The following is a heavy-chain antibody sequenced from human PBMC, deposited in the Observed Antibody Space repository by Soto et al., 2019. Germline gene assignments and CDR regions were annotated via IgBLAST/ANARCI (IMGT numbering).Heavy chain of an antibody. CDR1: GFTFSSYA. J-gene: IGHJ4*02. CDR2: ISYDGSNK. Sequence: GGSLRLSCAASGFTFSSYAMHWVRQAPGKGLEWVAVISYDGSNKYYADSVKGRFTISRDNSKNTLYLQMNSLRAEDTAVYYCASSPYDILTGYQYWGQGTLVTVSS. D-gene: IGHD3-9*01. CDR3: ASSPYDILTGYQY. V-gene: IGHV3-30*04.